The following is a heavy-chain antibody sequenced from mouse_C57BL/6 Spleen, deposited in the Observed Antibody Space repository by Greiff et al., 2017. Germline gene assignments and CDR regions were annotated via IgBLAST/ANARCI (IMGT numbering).Heavy chain of an antibody. J-gene: IGHJ4*01. CDR1: GYTFTSYW. V-gene: IGHV1-55*01. D-gene: IGHD2-4*01. CDR3: ARLYDYDGYAMDY. Sequence: QVQLQQPGAELVKPGASVKMSCKASGYTFTSYWITWVKQRPGQGLEWIGDIYPGSGSTNYNEKFKSKATLTVDTSSSTAYMQLSSLTSEDSAVYYCARLYDYDGYAMDYWGQGTSVTVSA. CDR2: IYPGSGST.